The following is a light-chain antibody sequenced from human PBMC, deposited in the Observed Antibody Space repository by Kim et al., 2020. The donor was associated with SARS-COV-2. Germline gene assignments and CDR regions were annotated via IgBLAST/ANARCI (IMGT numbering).Light chain of an antibody. Sequence: DIQMTQSPSSLSASVGDRVTITCRTSQNINSHLNWYHQKPGRAPKLLIYAASTLQGGVPSRFSGSGSETDFTLTISSLQPEDFATYFRQQTYIPPVTFGPGTKVDIK. CDR2: AAS. V-gene: IGKV1-39*01. J-gene: IGKJ3*01. CDR1: QNINSH. CDR3: QQTYIPPVT.